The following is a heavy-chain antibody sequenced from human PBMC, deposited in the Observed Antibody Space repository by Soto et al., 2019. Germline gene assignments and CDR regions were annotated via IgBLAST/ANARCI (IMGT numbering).Heavy chain of an antibody. CDR3: ARVPTP. J-gene: IGHJ4*02. Sequence: QVQLQESGPGLVKPSQTLSLTCTVSGGSISSGGYYWSWIRQHPGKGLEWIGYIYYSGSTYYNPSLKSRVTISVDTSKNXFSXXLXXXXXAXXXVYYCARVPTPWGQGTLVTVSS. CDR2: IYYSGST. CDR1: GGSISSGGYY. V-gene: IGHV4-31*03. D-gene: IGHD2-15*01.